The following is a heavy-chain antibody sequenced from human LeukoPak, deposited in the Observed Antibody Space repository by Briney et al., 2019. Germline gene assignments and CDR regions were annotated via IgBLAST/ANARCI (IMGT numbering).Heavy chain of an antibody. Sequence: PGGSLRLSCPASGFTFSSYSMNWVRQAPAKGLEWVSSISSSSSYIYYADSVKGRFTISRDNAKNSLYLQMNSLRAEDTAVYYCARDSSSSRDAFDIWGQGTMVTVSS. J-gene: IGHJ3*02. CDR3: ARDSSSSRDAFDI. D-gene: IGHD6-13*01. V-gene: IGHV3-21*01. CDR1: GFTFSSYS. CDR2: ISSSSSYI.